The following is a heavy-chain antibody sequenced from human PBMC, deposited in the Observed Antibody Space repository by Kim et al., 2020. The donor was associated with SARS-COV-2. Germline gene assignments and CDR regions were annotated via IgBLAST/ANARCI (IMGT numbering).Heavy chain of an antibody. CDR3: ARDRDSSGYYFYYYYGMDV. CDR2: ISAYNGNT. Sequence: ASVKVSCKASGYTFTSYGISWVRQAPGQGLEWMGWISAYNGNTNYAQKLQGRVTMTTDTSTSTAYMELRSLRSDDTAVYYCARDRDSSGYYFYYYYGMDVWGQGTTVTVSS. V-gene: IGHV1-18*01. D-gene: IGHD3-22*01. J-gene: IGHJ6*02. CDR1: GYTFTSYG.